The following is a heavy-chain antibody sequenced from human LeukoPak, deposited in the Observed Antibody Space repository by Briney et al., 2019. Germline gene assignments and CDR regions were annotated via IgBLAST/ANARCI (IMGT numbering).Heavy chain of an antibody. Sequence: ASLKVSCKASGYTFTGYYMHWVRQAPGQGLEWMGWINPNSGGTNYAQKFQGRVTMTRDTSISTAYMELSRLRSDDTAVHYCARDISQYNWNYVGYWGQGTLVTVSS. V-gene: IGHV1-2*02. CDR3: ARDISQYNWNYVGY. J-gene: IGHJ4*02. CDR2: INPNSGGT. D-gene: IGHD1-20*01. CDR1: GYTFTGYY.